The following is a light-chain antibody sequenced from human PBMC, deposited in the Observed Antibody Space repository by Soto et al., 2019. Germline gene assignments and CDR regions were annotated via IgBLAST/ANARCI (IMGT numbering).Light chain of an antibody. Sequence: GDRVTITCRASQSISNWLAWYQQKPGTAPKLLIYHASTLESGVPSRFSGSGSGTDFTLTISRLEPEDFAVYYCQQYGSSPATFGQGTKVDI. J-gene: IGKJ1*01. CDR2: HAS. CDR1: QSISNW. V-gene: IGKV1-5*01. CDR3: QQYGSSPAT.